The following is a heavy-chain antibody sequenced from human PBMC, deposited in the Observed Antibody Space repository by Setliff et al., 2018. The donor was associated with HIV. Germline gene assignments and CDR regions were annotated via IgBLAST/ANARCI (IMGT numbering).Heavy chain of an antibody. CDR3: VGHYYDPLTGYYVWFFDV. V-gene: IGHV3-15*05. D-gene: IGHD3-9*01. CDR1: GFTFSNAW. J-gene: IGHJ2*01. Sequence: PGVSLRLSCAASGFTFSNAWMSWVRQAPGKGLEWVGRIKSKSDGGAVHYAAPVKGRFTIARDDSRNTLYLQMNSMKSDDTATYYCVGHYYDPLTGYYVWFFDVWGRGTLVTVSS. CDR2: IKSKSDGGAV.